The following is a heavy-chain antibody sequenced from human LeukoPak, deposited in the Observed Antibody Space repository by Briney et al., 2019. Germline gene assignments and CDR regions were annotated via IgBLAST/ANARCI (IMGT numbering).Heavy chain of an antibody. CDR3: ARDRNTDFWSGYYTNYFDY. J-gene: IGHJ4*02. V-gene: IGHV3-21*01. CDR1: GFTFSRYS. CDR2: ISISSTYI. D-gene: IGHD3-3*01. Sequence: GGSLRLSCAASGFTFSRYSMNWVRQAPGRGLEWVSSISISSTYIYYADSVKGRFTMSRDNAKKSLYLQVNSLRAEDTAVYYCARDRNTDFWSGYYTNYFDYWGQGALVTVSS.